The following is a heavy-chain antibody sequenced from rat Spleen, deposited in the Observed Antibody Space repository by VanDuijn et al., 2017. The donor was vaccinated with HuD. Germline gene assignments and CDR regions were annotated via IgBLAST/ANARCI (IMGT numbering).Heavy chain of an antibody. CDR2: ISSSSGT. CDR3: ARNDYPGITGVMDA. Sequence: VQLVESGGGLVQPGRSLKLSCAASGFTFSSFPMAWVRQAPKKGLEWVASISSSSGTVYADAVQGRFTISRDNAKNTLNLELNSLKSEDTAIYYCARNDYPGITGVMDAWGQGASVTVSS. J-gene: IGHJ4*01. V-gene: IGHV5-62*01. CDR1: GFTFSSFP. D-gene: IGHD1-4*01.